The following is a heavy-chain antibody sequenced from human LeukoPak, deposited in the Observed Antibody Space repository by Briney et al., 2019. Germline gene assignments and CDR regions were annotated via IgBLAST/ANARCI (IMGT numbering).Heavy chain of an antibody. J-gene: IGHJ4*02. D-gene: IGHD6-6*01. V-gene: IGHV4-39*07. Sequence: SETLSLTCTVSGGSISSSSYYWGWIRQPPGKGLEWIGSIYYSGSTYYNPSLKSRVTISVDTSKNQFSLKLSSVTTADTAVYYCARGLNGSSPQSGVFDYWGQGTLVTVSS. CDR1: GGSISSSSYY. CDR2: IYYSGST. CDR3: ARGLNGSSPQSGVFDY.